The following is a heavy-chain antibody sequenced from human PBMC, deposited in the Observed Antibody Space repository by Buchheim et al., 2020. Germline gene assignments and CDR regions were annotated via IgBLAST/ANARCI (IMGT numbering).Heavy chain of an antibody. CDR2: ISYSGST. D-gene: IGHD2-21*01. Sequence: QVQLKESGPGLVKPLQTLSLTCTVSGGSISSGNYYWSWIRQPPGKGLEWIGYISYSGSTYYNPSLKSRVAVSADTSKNQFSLKLSSVTAADTAVYYCARGGGESGWVFYFESWGQGAL. CDR1: GGSISSGNYY. V-gene: IGHV4-30-4*01. CDR3: ARGGGESGWVFYFES. J-gene: IGHJ4*02.